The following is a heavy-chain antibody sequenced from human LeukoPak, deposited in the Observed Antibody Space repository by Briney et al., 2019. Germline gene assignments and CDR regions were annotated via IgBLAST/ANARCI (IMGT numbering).Heavy chain of an antibody. CDR1: GYIFTGYY. CDR2: INPSGGSK. CDR3: AKRGPRPGRWSDAFNI. D-gene: IGHD4-23*01. Sequence: ASVKVSCKASGYIFTGYYMYWVRQAPGQGLEWMGFINPSGGSKRYAQKFQDRVTMTRDKSTSTVYMELSSLRSEDTAVYYCAKRGPRPGRWSDAFNIWGQGTMVTVSS. V-gene: IGHV1-46*01. J-gene: IGHJ3*02.